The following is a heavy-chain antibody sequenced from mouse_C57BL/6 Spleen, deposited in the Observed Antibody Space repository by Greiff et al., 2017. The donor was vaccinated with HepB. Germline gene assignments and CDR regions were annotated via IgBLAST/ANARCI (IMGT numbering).Heavy chain of an antibody. Sequence: QVQLQQSGAELVRPGASVTLSCKASGYTFTDYEMHWVKQTPVHGLEWIGAIDPETGGTAYNQKFKGKAILTADKSSSTAYMELRSLTSEDSAVYYCTRSNYYGSSHWYFDVWGTGTTVTGSS. CDR2: IDPETGGT. CDR3: TRSNYYGSSHWYFDV. V-gene: IGHV1-15*01. CDR1: GYTFTDYE. D-gene: IGHD1-1*01. J-gene: IGHJ1*03.